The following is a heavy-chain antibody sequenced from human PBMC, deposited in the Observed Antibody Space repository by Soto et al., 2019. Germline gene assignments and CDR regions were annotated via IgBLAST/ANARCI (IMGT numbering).Heavy chain of an antibody. J-gene: IGHJ3*02. D-gene: IGHD6-13*01. CDR2: ISGNSLDT. V-gene: IGHV3-11*05. Sequence: QVQLVESGGGLVKPGGSLRLSCAASGFTFSDYYASWLRQSPGKGLEWISYISGNSLDTNYADSVRGRFTISRDNAENSLYLQMNYLRAEVTAMYYCAGGQQIRMADIWGQGTMVTVSS. CDR3: AGGQQIRMADI. CDR1: GFTFSDYY.